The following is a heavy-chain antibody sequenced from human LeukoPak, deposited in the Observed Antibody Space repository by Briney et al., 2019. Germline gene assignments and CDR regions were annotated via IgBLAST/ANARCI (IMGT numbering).Heavy chain of an antibody. V-gene: IGHV1-2*02. J-gene: IGHJ4*02. Sequence: GASVKVSCKASGYTFTGYYMHGVRQAPGQGLEWRGWINPNRGGTHYAQKLQGRVTMTRDTPLRTAYMALRRLRSEDTAVYYCARSLRTLSGYQLYWGQGTLVTVSS. CDR3: ARSLRTLSGYQLY. CDR1: GYTFTGYY. D-gene: IGHD3-22*01. CDR2: INPNRGGT.